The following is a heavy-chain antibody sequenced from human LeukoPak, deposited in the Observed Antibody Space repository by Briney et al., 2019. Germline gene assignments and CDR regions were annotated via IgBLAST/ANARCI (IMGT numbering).Heavy chain of an antibody. Sequence: ASVKVSCKASGYTFSDYYMHWVRQAPGQGLEWMGWFNPNSGDTKYAQKFQGRVTMTRDTSISTAYMELSRLRSDDTAVYYCARDRGSYPYSFDYWGQGTLVTVSS. CDR2: FNPNSGDT. D-gene: IGHD1-26*01. J-gene: IGHJ4*02. CDR1: GYTFSDYY. V-gene: IGHV1-2*02. CDR3: ARDRGSYPYSFDY.